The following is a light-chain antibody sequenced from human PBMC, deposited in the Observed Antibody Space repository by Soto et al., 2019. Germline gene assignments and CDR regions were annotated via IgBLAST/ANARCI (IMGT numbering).Light chain of an antibody. CDR3: GSYTSSNTLV. Sequence: QSALTQPASVSGSPGQSITISCTGTSSDVGCYNYVSWYQQHPGKAPKLLIYEVTYRPSGVSNRFSGSKSGNTASLTISGLQAEDEADYFCGSYTSSNTLVFGTGTKLTVL. CDR1: SSDVGCYNY. J-gene: IGLJ1*01. V-gene: IGLV2-14*03. CDR2: EVT.